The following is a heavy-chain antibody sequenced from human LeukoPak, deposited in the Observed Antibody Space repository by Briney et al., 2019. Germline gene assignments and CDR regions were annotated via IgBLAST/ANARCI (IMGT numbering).Heavy chain of an antibody. CDR1: GGSFSGYY. CDR3: ARGARRIILWFGERFDP. CDR2: INHSGST. Sequence: SETLSLTCAVYGGSFSGYYWSWIRQPPGKGLEWIGKINHSGSTNYNPSLKSRVTISVDTSKNQFSLKLSSVAAADTAVYYCARGARRIILWFGERFDPWGQGTLVTVSS. D-gene: IGHD3-10*01. V-gene: IGHV4-34*01. J-gene: IGHJ5*02.